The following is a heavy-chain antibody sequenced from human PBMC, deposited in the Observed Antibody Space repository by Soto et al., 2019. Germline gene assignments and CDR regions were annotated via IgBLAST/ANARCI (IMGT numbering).Heavy chain of an antibody. J-gene: IGHJ6*02. Sequence: QVQLQESGPGLVKPSGTLSLTCAVSGGSISSSNWWSWVRQPPGKGLEWIGEIYHGGSTNYNPSLKSRVTVXXDXSXXQFSLKLSSVTAADTAVYYGAIDLRGSWFHYGMDVWGQGTTVTVSS. CDR1: GGSISSSNW. CDR3: AIDLRGSWFHYGMDV. D-gene: IGHD6-13*01. CDR2: IYHGGST. V-gene: IGHV4-4*02.